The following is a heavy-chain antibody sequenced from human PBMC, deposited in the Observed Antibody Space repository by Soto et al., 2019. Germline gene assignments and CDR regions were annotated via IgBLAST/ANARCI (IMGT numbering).Heavy chain of an antibody. V-gene: IGHV6-1*01. J-gene: IGHJ4*02. Sequence: SQTLSLTCAISGDSVSSNGAAWNWIRQSPSRGLEWLGRTYYRSRWYSDYAPSVKSRITVNPDTSQNQFSLQLNSVTPEDTAIYYCASDPPGFHNAFXFWGQVTLVTVSS. CDR2: TYYRSRWYS. CDR1: GDSVSSNGAA. CDR3: ASDPPGFHNAFXF.